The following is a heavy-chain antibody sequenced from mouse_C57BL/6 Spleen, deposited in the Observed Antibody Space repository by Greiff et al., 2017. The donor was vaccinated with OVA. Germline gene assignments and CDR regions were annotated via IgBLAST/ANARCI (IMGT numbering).Heavy chain of an antibody. J-gene: IGHJ1*03. CDR1: GFTFSDYG. D-gene: IGHD2-4*01. V-gene: IGHV5-17*01. CDR3: ARIQDYETEDWYFDV. Sequence: EVHLVESGGGLVKPGGSLKLSCAASGFTFSDYGMHWVRQAPEKGLEWVAYISSGSSTIYYADTVKGRFTISRDNAKNTLFLQMTSLRSEDTAMYYCARIQDYETEDWYFDVWGTGTTVTVSS. CDR2: ISSGSSTI.